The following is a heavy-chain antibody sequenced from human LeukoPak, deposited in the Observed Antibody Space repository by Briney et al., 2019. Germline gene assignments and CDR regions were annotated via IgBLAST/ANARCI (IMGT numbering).Heavy chain of an antibody. CDR3: ARKGVVQGNRHDAFDI. CDR1: VFTFNNYD. Sequence: GGSLRLSCAASVFTFNNYDMSWVRQAPGKGLEWVSAISGSGGSTYNADSVKGRFTISRDNSKNTLYLQTNSLRAEGTAVYYCARKGVVQGNRHDAFDIWGQGTMVTVSS. CDR2: ISGSGGST. V-gene: IGHV3-23*01. J-gene: IGHJ3*02. D-gene: IGHD3-3*01.